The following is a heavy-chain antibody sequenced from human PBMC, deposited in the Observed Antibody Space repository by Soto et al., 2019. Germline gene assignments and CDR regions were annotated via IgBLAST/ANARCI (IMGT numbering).Heavy chain of an antibody. Sequence: ASVKVSCKASGGTFSSYAISWVRQAPEQGLEWMGGIIPIFGTANYAQKFQGRVTITADESTSTAYMELSSLRSEDTAVYYCALLRYQLLGYYYYGMDVWGQGTTVTVSS. CDR2: IIPIFGTA. CDR1: GGTFSSYA. CDR3: ALLRYQLLGYYYYGMDV. D-gene: IGHD2-2*01. V-gene: IGHV1-69*13. J-gene: IGHJ6*02.